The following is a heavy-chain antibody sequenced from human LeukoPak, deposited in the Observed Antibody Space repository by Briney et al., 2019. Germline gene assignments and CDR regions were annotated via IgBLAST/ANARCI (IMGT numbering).Heavy chain of an antibody. V-gene: IGHV3-23*01. CDR2: VYGGGDKT. J-gene: IGHJ3*02. CDR3: AKERSSGLHDAFDI. D-gene: IGHD6-6*01. CDR1: GFTFSSYA. Sequence: PGGSLRLSCAASGFTFSSYAMNWVRLAPGKGLEWVSVVYGGGDKTYYADSVKGRFAISRDNSKNTLYLQMNSLRVDDTAVYYCAKERSSGLHDAFDIWAKGTMVTVST.